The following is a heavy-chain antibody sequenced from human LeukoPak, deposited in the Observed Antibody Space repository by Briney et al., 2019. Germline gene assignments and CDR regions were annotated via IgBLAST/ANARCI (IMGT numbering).Heavy chain of an antibody. V-gene: IGHV4-59*08. CDR3: ARSNQKRLGIVVVPAAIKGIRDFDY. CDR2: IYYSGST. J-gene: IGHJ4*02. D-gene: IGHD2-2*02. Sequence: SETLSLTCTVSGGSISSYYWSWIRQPPGKGLEWIGYIYYSGSTNYNPSLKSRVTISVDTSKNQFSLKLSSVTAADTAVYYCARSNQKRLGIVVVPAAIKGIRDFDYWGQGTLVTVSS. CDR1: GGSISSYY.